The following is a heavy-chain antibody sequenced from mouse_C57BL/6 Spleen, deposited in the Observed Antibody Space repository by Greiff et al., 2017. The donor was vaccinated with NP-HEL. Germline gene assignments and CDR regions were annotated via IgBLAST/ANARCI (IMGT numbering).Heavy chain of an antibody. V-gene: IGHV1-64*01. Sequence: VQLQQSGAELVKPGASVKLSCKASGYTFTSYWMHWVKQRPGQGLEWIGMIHPNSGSTNYNEKFKSKATLTVDKSSSTAYMQLSSLTSEDSAVYYCAMVYYGYDGAYWGQGTLVTVSA. CDR3: AMVYYGYDGAY. J-gene: IGHJ3*01. D-gene: IGHD2-2*01. CDR1: GYTFTSYW. CDR2: IHPNSGST.